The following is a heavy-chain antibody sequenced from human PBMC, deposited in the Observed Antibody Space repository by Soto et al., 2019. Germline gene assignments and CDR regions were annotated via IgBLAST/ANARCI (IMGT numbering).Heavy chain of an antibody. CDR3: AREKSSGYYGMDV. J-gene: IGHJ6*02. CDR2: IASRDPTL. V-gene: IGHV3-11*01. Sequence: QVQLVESGGGLVRPGGSLRLSCATSGFTFGDYYMSWIRQAPGKGLEWVSYIASRDPTLYYADSEKGRFTISRDNAKNLLYMQLDNLRTDDTAVYYCAREKSSGYYGMDVWGQGTTVTVS. CDR1: GFTFGDYY. D-gene: IGHD3-22*01.